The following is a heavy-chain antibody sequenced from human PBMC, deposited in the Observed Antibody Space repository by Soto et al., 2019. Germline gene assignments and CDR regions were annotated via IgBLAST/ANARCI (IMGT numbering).Heavy chain of an antibody. D-gene: IGHD2-21*02. Sequence: PGGSLRLSCAASGFTFSSYNINWVRQAPGKGLEWVSYISSRSSRSSPSTVYFADSVKGRFTISRDNAKNSLYLQMNSLRAEDTAVYYCARAIVVVTAVWGQGTLVTVSS. CDR1: GFTFSSYN. CDR2: ISSRSSRSSPSTV. V-gene: IGHV3-48*03. CDR3: ARAIVVVTAV. J-gene: IGHJ4*02.